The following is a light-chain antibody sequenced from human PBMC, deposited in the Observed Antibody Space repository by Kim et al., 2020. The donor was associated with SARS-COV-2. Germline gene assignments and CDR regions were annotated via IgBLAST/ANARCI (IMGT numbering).Light chain of an antibody. CDR1: SSDVGTYNY. CDR2: DVN. J-gene: IGLJ1*01. Sequence: GQSITITCTGTSSDVGTYNYVSWYQQYLGKAPKLMIYDVNKRPSGVYNRFSGSKSGNTASLTISGLQAEDEADYYCSSYATSRSYVFGTGTKVTVL. V-gene: IGLV2-14*03. CDR3: SSYATSRSYV.